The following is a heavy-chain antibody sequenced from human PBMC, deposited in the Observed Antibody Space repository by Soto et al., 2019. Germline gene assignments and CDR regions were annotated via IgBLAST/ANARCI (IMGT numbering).Heavy chain of an antibody. Sequence: SGTLSFTFTFSGGSISSISYYWCWIRQPPGKGLEWIGSVYYSGSTYDNPSHKRRITLSVDRSKSQFSLKLTSVTAADTAVYYCARLLYDSRGYYYFDYWGQGTLVTVAS. J-gene: IGHJ4*02. CDR2: VYYSGST. D-gene: IGHD3-22*01. CDR3: ARLLYDSRGYYYFDY. V-gene: IGHV4-39*01. CDR1: GGSISSISYY.